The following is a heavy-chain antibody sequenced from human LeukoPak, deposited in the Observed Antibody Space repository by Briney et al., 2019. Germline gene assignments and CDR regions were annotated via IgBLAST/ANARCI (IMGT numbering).Heavy chain of an antibody. D-gene: IGHD3-22*01. V-gene: IGHV4-34*01. CDR3: ARAKRFTYYYDSSGYYPFDY. CDR2: INHSGST. Sequence: SETLSLTCAVYGGSFSGYYWSWIRQPPGKGLEWIGEINHSGSTNYNPSLKSRVTISVDTSKNQFSLKLSSVTAADTAVYYCARAKRFTYYYDSSGYYPFDYWGQGTLVTVSS. CDR1: GGSFSGYY. J-gene: IGHJ4*02.